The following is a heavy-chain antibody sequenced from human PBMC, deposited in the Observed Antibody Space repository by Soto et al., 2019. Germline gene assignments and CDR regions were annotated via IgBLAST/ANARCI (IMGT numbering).Heavy chain of an antibody. Sequence: GGSLRLSCAASGFIFNMYWMHWVRQSPGKGLVWISRIYNDGTYSDYADSVRGRFTISRDNVNDTLYLHMNNLRAEDSGLYYCTRGPRPISTGTGDYWGQGTQVTVSS. CDR2: IYNDGTYS. D-gene: IGHD3-10*01. CDR3: TRGPRPISTGTGDY. CDR1: GFIFNMYW. V-gene: IGHV3-74*01. J-gene: IGHJ4*02.